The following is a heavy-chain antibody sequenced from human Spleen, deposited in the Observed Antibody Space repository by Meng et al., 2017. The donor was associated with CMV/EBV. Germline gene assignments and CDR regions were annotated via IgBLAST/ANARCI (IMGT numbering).Heavy chain of an antibody. CDR3: AKVDCSSTSCYRQFDY. D-gene: IGHD2-2*01. J-gene: IGHJ4*02. CDR2: IGGSGSST. Sequence: FTFSNYAMGWVRQAPGKGLEWVSTIGGSGSSTYYADSVKGRFTISRDNSKNTLYVQMNSLRAEDTAVYYCAKVDCSSTSCYRQFDYWGQGILVTVSS. V-gene: IGHV3-23*01. CDR1: FTFSNYA.